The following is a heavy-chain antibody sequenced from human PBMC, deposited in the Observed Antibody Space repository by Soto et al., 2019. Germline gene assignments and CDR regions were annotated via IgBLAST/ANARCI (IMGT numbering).Heavy chain of an antibody. D-gene: IGHD3-9*01. Sequence: GGSLRLSCVASVYGLSDYSMKWVRQAPGKGLEWVSYIGTRRKYIYYADSVRGRFTISREDAKNSLYLQLNSLRDEDTDLYYCVRDHDWAFDVWGQGTMVTVSS. J-gene: IGHJ3*01. CDR2: IGTRRKYI. V-gene: IGHV3-21*06. CDR3: VRDHDWAFDV. CDR1: VYGLSDYS.